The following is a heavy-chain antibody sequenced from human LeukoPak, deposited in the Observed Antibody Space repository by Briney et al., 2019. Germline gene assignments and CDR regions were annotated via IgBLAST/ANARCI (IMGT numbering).Heavy chain of an antibody. CDR3: ARDYYDSRGYYSAGFDY. CDR1: GFTFSNYW. Sequence: PGGSLRLSCAASGFTFSNYWMHWVRQAPGKGLVWVSRISSDGTITSYAGSVKGRFTISRDNAKNTLYLQMNSLRAEDTAVYYCARDYYDSRGYYSAGFDYWGQGTPVTVSS. V-gene: IGHV3-74*01. J-gene: IGHJ4*02. CDR2: ISSDGTIT. D-gene: IGHD3-22*01.